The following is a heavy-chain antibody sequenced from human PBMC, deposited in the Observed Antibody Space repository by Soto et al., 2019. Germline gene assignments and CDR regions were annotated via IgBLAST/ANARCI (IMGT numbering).Heavy chain of an antibody. V-gene: IGHV1-18*04. D-gene: IGHD6-19*01. Sequence: ASEKVSCKASGYSFTSYGISWVRQAPGQGLECMGWISVYNGNTHYAQKFQGRVTMTADTSTSTAYMELRSLRSDDTAVYYCARVEQSLLFQFWGLGTLVTV. CDR1: GYSFTSYG. J-gene: IGHJ4*02. CDR2: ISVYNGNT. CDR3: ARVEQSLLFQF.